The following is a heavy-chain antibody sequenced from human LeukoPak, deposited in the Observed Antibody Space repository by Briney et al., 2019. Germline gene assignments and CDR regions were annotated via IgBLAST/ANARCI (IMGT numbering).Heavy chain of an antibody. CDR2: IKQDGSEK. J-gene: IGHJ4*02. V-gene: IGHV3-7*01. D-gene: IGHD2-2*01. CDR3: AREGLLVVVPDY. Sequence: QPGGSLRLSCAASGFTFSSYAVSWVRQAPGKGLEWVANIKQDGSEKYYVDSVKGRFTISRDNAKNSLYLQMNSLRAEDTAVYYCAREGLLVVVPDYWGQGTLVTVSS. CDR1: GFTFSSYA.